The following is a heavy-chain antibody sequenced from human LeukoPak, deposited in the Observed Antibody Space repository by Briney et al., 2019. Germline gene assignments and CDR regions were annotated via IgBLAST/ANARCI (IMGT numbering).Heavy chain of an antibody. CDR3: ARLGGQLLYAYNWFDP. V-gene: IGHV4-39*01. CDR2: IYYSGST. Sequence: SETLSLTCTVSGGSISSSSYYWGWIRQPPGKGLEWIGSIYYSGSTYYNPSLKSRVTISVDTSKNQFSLKLSSVTAADTAVYYCARLGGQLLYAYNWFDPWGQGTLVTVSS. D-gene: IGHD2-2*02. J-gene: IGHJ5*02. CDR1: GGSISSSSYY.